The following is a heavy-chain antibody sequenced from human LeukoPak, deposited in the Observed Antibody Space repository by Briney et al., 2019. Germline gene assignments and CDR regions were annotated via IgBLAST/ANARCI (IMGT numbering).Heavy chain of an antibody. Sequence: PSETLSLTCTVSGDSISSYYCSWIRQPAGKGLEWIGRIYPSGSTNYNPSLKSRVTMSVDTSKNHFSLTLTSVTAADTAIYYCAREDSYGSYYFDSWGRGTPVTVSS. CDR1: GDSISSYY. D-gene: IGHD5-18*01. V-gene: IGHV4-4*07. CDR3: AREDSYGSYYFDS. J-gene: IGHJ4*02. CDR2: IYPSGST.